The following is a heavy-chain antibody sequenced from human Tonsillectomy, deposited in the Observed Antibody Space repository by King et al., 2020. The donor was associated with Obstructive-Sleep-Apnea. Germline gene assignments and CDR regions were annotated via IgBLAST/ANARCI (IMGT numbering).Heavy chain of an antibody. Sequence: QLQESGTGLVKPSQTLSLTCTVSGGSISSGGHYWSWIRQHPGKGLEWIGYIYYSGSTYYNPSLKSRVTISVDTSKNQFSLKLSSVTAADTAVYYCARGHGDSPLLDAFDIWGQGTMVTVSS. CDR3: ARGHGDSPLLDAFDI. V-gene: IGHV4-31*03. J-gene: IGHJ3*02. D-gene: IGHD4-17*01. CDR2: IYYSGST. CDR1: GGSISSGGHY.